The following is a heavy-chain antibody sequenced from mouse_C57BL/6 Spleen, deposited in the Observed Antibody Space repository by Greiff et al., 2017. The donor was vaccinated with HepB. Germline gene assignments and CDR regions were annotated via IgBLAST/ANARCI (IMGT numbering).Heavy chain of an antibody. D-gene: IGHD2-4*01. CDR2: ISSGSSTI. CDR3: ANYDYDEGFAY. Sequence: EVHLVESGGGLVKPGGSLKLSCAASGFTFSDYGMHWVRQAPEKGLEWVAYISSGSSTIYYADTVKGRFTISRDNAKTTLFLQMTSLGSEDTAMYYCANYDYDEGFAYWGQGTLVAVSA. CDR1: GFTFSDYG. V-gene: IGHV5-17*01. J-gene: IGHJ3*01.